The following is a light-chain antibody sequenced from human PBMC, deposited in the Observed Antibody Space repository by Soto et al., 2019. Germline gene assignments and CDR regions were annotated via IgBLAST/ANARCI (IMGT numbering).Light chain of an antibody. CDR3: QQYYDWPEYT. J-gene: IGKJ2*01. CDR1: QSINTN. Sequence: ETVMTQSPATLSVSPGERATLSCRSSQSINTNLAWYQQNPGQAPRLLIYRASSRATGIPARFSGSGSGTEFTLTMSILQSEEFAIYYCQQYYDWPEYTCGQGTKLEIK. V-gene: IGKV3D-15*03. CDR2: RAS.